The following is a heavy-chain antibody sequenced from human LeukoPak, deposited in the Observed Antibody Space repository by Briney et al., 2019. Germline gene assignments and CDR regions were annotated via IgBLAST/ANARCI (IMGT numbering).Heavy chain of an antibody. CDR3: ARSRYSGSYY. Sequence: PSETLSLTCTVSGGSISSSSYYWGWIRQPPGKGLEWIGSIYYSGSTYYNPSLKSRVTISVDTSKNQFSLKLGSVTAADTAVYYCARSRYSGSYYWGQGTLVTVSS. CDR2: IYYSGST. V-gene: IGHV4-39*01. CDR1: GGSISSSSYY. D-gene: IGHD1-26*01. J-gene: IGHJ4*02.